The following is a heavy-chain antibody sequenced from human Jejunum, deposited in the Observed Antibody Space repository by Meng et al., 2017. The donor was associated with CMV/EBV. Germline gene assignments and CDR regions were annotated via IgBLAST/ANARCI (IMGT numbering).Heavy chain of an antibody. Sequence: QVQLGQSGAEVKKPGASVKVSCKASGHSFTSYAISWVRQAPGQGLEWMGWISAYDGNTNYAQKFQGRVTMTTDTSTNTAYMDLRGLRSDDTAVYYCARDPSNTSGRYAYFDYWGQGTLVTVSS. CDR1: GHSFTSYA. D-gene: IGHD6-19*01. CDR3: ARDPSNTSGRYAYFDY. CDR2: ISAYDGNT. V-gene: IGHV1-18*01. J-gene: IGHJ4*02.